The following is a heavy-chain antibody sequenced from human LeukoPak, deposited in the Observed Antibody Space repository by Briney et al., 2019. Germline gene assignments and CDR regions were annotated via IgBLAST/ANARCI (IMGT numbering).Heavy chain of an antibody. J-gene: IGHJ4*02. CDR2: MYISGIT. CDR3: ARDDYEERYFDY. D-gene: IGHD4-17*01. CDR1: GASISSYY. Sequence: PSETLSLTCTVSGASISSYYWAWIRQPAGKGLEWMGRMYISGITTYNPSLKSRVTMSADTSKNQFSLKVSSVTAADTAVYYCARDDYEERYFDYWGQGTLVTVSS. V-gene: IGHV4-4*07.